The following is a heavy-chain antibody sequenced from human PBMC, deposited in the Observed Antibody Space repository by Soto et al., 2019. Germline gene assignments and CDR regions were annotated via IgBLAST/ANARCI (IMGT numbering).Heavy chain of an antibody. J-gene: IGHJ4*02. CDR2: ISYDGSNK. CDR1: GFTFSSYG. V-gene: IGHV3-30*18. Sequence: GGSLRLSCAASGFTFSSYGMHWVLQAPGQGLEWVAVISYDGSNKYYADSVKVRFTISRDNSKDTLYLQMNSLRAEDTDVYYCAKDSTHTAMVPIYYFDYWGQGTLVTVSS. CDR3: AKDSTHTAMVPIYYFDY. D-gene: IGHD5-18*01.